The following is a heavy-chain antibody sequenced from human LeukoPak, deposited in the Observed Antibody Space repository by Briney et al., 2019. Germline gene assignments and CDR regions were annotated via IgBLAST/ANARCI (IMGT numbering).Heavy chain of an antibody. V-gene: IGHV3-49*03. Sequence: GGSLRLSCTASGFTFGDYAMSWFRQAPGKGLEWVGFIRSKAYGGTTEYAASVKGRFTISRDDSKSIAYLQMNSLKTEDTAVYYCTRDTLLRYFDWFVPFDYWGQGTLVTVSP. D-gene: IGHD3-9*01. CDR1: GFTFGDYA. CDR3: TRDTLLRYFDWFVPFDY. J-gene: IGHJ4*02. CDR2: IRSKAYGGTT.